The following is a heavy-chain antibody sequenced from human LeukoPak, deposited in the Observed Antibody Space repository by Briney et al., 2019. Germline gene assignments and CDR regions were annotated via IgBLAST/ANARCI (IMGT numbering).Heavy chain of an antibody. D-gene: IGHD4-17*01. V-gene: IGHV3-21*01. J-gene: IGHJ3*02. CDR3: ARDPTVSNFHDAFDI. Sequence: PGGSLRLSCAASGFSFSTYNMNWVRQAPGKGLEWVSSISSTTSHIYYADSVTGRFTISRDNAKNSLYLQMNSLRAEDTAVYYCARDPTVSNFHDAFDIWGQGTMVTVSS. CDR2: ISSTTSHI. CDR1: GFSFSTYN.